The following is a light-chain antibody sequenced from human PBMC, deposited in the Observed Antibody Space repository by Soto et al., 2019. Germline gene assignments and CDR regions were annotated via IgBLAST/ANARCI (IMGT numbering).Light chain of an antibody. CDR3: QQRSNWPRFT. CDR2: DAS. V-gene: IGKV3-11*01. Sequence: EIVLTQSPATLSLSPGERATLSCRASQSVSNYLAWYQQKPGQAPRLLIYDASNRATGIPARFSGSGSGTDLTLTISSLEPEDFAVYYCQQRSNWPRFTFGPGTKVDIK. CDR1: QSVSNY. J-gene: IGKJ3*01.